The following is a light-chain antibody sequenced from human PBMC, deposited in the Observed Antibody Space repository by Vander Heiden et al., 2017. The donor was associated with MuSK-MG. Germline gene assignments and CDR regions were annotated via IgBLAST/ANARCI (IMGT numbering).Light chain of an antibody. CDR1: QSVSNN. V-gene: IGKV3-15*01. J-gene: IGKJ2*01. CDR3: QQYNSWPPYT. CDR2: GAS. Sequence: EIVMTQSPATLSLSPGERATLSCRASQSVSNNLAGYQQKPAQAPSRLLNGASTRTTGIPARFSGSRCGTEFTLTISSLQSEDFAVDYCQQYNSWPPYTFGQGTKLEIK.